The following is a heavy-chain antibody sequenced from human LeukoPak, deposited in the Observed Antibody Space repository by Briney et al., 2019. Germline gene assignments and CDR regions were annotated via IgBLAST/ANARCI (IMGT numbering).Heavy chain of an antibody. CDR3: ARGSGSYYSHYDY. J-gene: IGHJ4*02. CDR1: GFTFSSYA. Sequence: GGSLRLSCAASGFTFSSYAMSWVRQAPGKGLEWVSAISGSSGSTFNADSVKGRFTISRDNSKNTLYLQMNSLRVEDTAVYYCARGSGSYYSHYDYWGQGTLVTVSS. V-gene: IGHV3-23*01. CDR2: ISGSSGST. D-gene: IGHD3-10*01.